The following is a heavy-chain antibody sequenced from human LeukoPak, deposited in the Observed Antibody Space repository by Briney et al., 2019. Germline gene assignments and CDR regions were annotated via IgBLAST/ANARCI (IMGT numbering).Heavy chain of an antibody. D-gene: IGHD1-26*01. V-gene: IGHV4-4*07. J-gene: IGHJ5*02. Sequence: SETLSLTCTVSGGSISSYYWSWIRRPAGKGLEWIGRIYTSGSTNYNPSLKSRVTMSVDTSKNQFSLKLSSVTAADTAVYYCARAMVGATMNWFDPWGQGTLVTVSS. CDR2: IYTSGST. CDR1: GGSISSYY. CDR3: ARAMVGATMNWFDP.